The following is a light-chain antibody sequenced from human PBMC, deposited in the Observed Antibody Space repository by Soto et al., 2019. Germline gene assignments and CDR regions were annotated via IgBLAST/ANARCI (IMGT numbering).Light chain of an antibody. J-gene: IGLJ3*02. Sequence: QSALTQPPSASGAPGQSVTISCTGTSSDVGAYKYVSWYQQYPGKASKLMIYEVTKRPSGVPDRFSGSKSGNTASLTVSGLQAEDEADYYCTSYVGNDIWVFGGGTKLTV. CDR1: SSDVGAYKY. CDR3: TSYVGNDIWV. CDR2: EVT. V-gene: IGLV2-8*01.